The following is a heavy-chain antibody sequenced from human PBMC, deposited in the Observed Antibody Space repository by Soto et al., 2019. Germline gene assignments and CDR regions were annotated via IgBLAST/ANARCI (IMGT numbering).Heavy chain of an antibody. CDR3: ARATESHYFDY. CDR2: IYYRGTT. CDR1: GASITSSGYY. V-gene: IGHV4-31*01. J-gene: IGHJ4*02. Sequence: QVQLQESGPGLVKPSQTLSLTCTLSGASITSSGYYWSWIRLHPGEGLEWIGYIYYRGTTYYNPSLKSPVPXSXXTSKKEFSLTLTSVTAADTAVYYCARATESHYFDYWGRGILVTVTS.